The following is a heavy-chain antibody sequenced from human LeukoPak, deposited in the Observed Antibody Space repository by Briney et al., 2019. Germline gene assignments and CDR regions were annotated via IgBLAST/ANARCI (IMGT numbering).Heavy chain of an antibody. CDR1: GFTVADYV. V-gene: IGHV3-23*01. D-gene: IGHD1-1*01. Sequence: GGSLRLSCSASGFTVADYVMNWVRQTPGGGLQWAATVGGSDDTTYYTDSVRGRFAISRDNFKNAVSLQMNSLRVEDTAVYYCAKVLYSVNNFNMIFDKWGQGTLVTVAS. CDR3: AKVLYSVNNFNMIFDK. CDR2: VGGSDDTT. J-gene: IGHJ4*02.